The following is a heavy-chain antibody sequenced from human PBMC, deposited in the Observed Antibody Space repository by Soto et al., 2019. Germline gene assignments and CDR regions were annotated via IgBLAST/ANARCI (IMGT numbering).Heavy chain of an antibody. D-gene: IGHD1-7*01. V-gene: IGHV4-39*01. J-gene: IGHJ4*02. CDR1: GGSISSSQYY. CDR3: ATLGPIGWNYWSS. CDR2: GFYSGRT. Sequence: QLQLQESGPGRVKPSETLSLTCSVSGGSISSSQYYWGWIRQPPGKGLEWIGSGFYSGRTYYSPSLKRRVTISVDTSKNQFSLKLNSLTAADTAVYYCATLGPIGWNYWSSGGQGTLVTVAS.